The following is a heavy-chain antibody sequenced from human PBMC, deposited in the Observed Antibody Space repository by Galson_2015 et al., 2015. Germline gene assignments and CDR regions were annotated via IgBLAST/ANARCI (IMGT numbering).Heavy chain of an antibody. CDR1: GGSISSGGYS. V-gene: IGHV4-30-2*01. CDR2: IYHSGST. CDR3: ARGEEGRDGYNFDY. D-gene: IGHD5-24*01. Sequence: TLSLTCAVSGGSISSGGYSWSWIRQPPGKGLEWIGYIYHSGSTYYNPSLKSRVTISVDRSKNQFSLKLSSVTAADTAVYYCARGEEGRDGYNFDYWGQGTLVTVSS. J-gene: IGHJ4*02.